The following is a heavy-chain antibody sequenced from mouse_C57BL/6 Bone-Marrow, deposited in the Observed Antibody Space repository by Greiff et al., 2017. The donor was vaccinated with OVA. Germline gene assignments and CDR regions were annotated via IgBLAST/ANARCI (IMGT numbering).Heavy chain of an antibody. CDR3: ARSAMDY. CDR1: GYTFTSYW. J-gene: IGHJ4*01. CDR2: FDPSDSYT. Sequence: QVQLQQPGAELVMPGASVKLSCKASGYTFTSYWMHWVKQRPGQGLEWIGEFDPSDSYTNYNKKFKGKSTLTVDKSASTADMQLSSLTSEDSAVYYCARSAMDYWGQGTSVTVSS. V-gene: IGHV1-69*01.